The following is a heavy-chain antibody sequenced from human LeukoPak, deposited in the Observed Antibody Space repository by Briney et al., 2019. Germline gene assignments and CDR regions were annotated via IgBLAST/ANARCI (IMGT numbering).Heavy chain of an antibody. D-gene: IGHD2-2*01. CDR2: IRNDGSNK. J-gene: IGHJ3*02. CDR1: GFTFSSYG. Sequence: GGSLRLSCAASGFTFSSYGMHWVRQAPGKGLEWVAFIRNDGSNKYYADSVKGRFTISRDNSKNTLYLQMNSLRAEDTAVYYCAKVVQLPDAFDIWGQGTMVTVSS. V-gene: IGHV3-30*02. CDR3: AKVVQLPDAFDI.